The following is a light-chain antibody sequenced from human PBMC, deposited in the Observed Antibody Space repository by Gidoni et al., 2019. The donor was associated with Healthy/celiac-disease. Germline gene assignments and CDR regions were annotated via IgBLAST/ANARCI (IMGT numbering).Light chain of an antibody. Sequence: QSALTQPRSVSGSPGQPVTISCTGTSSDVGGYNYVSWYQQHPGKAPKLMIYDVSKRPSGVPDRFSGSKSGNTASLTISGLQAEDEADYYCCSYAGSYMRVFGGGTKLTVL. CDR2: DVS. CDR3: CSYAGSYMRV. V-gene: IGLV2-11*01. J-gene: IGLJ2*01. CDR1: SSDVGGYNY.